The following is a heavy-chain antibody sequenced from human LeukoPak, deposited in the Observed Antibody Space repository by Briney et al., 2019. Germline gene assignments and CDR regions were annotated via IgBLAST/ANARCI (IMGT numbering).Heavy chain of an antibody. D-gene: IGHD2-2*01. CDR2: INPNSGGT. Sequence: ASVKVSCKASGYTFTGYYMHWVRQAPGQGLEWMGWINPNSGGTNYAQKFQGRVTMTRDTSTTTVYMELSSLRSEDTAVYYCARVGGYCSSTTCYGSSNWFDPWGQGTLVTVSS. V-gene: IGHV1-2*02. CDR1: GYTFTGYY. CDR3: ARVGGYCSSTTCYGSSNWFDP. J-gene: IGHJ5*02.